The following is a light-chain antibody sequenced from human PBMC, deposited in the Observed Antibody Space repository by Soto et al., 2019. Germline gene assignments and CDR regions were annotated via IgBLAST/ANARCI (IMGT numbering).Light chain of an antibody. CDR3: QQYNDWPPCT. J-gene: IGKJ3*01. CDR2: RAS. Sequence: EIVMTQSPATLSVSPGERATLSCRASQTVSTNLAWYQQKPGQAPRLLIHRASTRAAGIPARFSGSGFRTEFPLTISRLQSEDFAVYFFQQYNDWPPCTVGPGTRVDMK. CDR1: QTVSTN. V-gene: IGKV3-15*01.